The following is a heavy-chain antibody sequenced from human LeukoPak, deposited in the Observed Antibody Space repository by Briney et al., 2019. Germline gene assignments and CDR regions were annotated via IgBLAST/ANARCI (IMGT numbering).Heavy chain of an antibody. CDR1: GLTFSRNW. Sequence: GGSLRLSCAASGLTFSRNWMSWVRQAPGKGLEWVANIKQDGSEKYYVDSVKGRFTISRDNAKNSVYLQMNSLRAEDTALYYCAKTGTAGIYPHALTRGVYFDLWGRGTLVTVSS. CDR3: AKTGTAGIYPHALTRGVYFDL. CDR2: IKQDGSEK. J-gene: IGHJ2*01. D-gene: IGHD6-13*01. V-gene: IGHV3-7*03.